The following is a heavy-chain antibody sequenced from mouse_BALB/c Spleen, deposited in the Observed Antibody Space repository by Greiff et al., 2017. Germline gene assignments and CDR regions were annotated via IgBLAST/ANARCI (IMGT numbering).Heavy chain of an antibody. Sequence: VQLQQSGPGLVAPSQSLSITCTVSGFSLTGYGVNWVRQPPGKGLEWLGMIWGDGSTDYNSALKSRLSISKDNSKSQVFLKMNSLQTDDTARYYCARDGDYGSTQFAYWGQGTLVTVS. CDR3: ARDGDYGSTQFAY. D-gene: IGHD1-1*01. J-gene: IGHJ3*01. CDR2: IWGDGST. CDR1: GFSLTGYG. V-gene: IGHV2-6-7*01.